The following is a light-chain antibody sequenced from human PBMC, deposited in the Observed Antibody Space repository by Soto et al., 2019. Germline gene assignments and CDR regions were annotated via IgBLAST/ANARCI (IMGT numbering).Light chain of an antibody. CDR1: QSVSSNY. V-gene: IGKV3-20*01. Sequence: EIVLTQSPGTLSLSPGERATLSCRVSQSVSSNYLAWYQQKPGQAPRLLIYGASSMATGIPDRFSGSGSGTDFTLTISRLEPEDFAVYYCQQYGSSPRTFGQGTKVEIK. J-gene: IGKJ1*01. CDR2: GAS. CDR3: QQYGSSPRT.